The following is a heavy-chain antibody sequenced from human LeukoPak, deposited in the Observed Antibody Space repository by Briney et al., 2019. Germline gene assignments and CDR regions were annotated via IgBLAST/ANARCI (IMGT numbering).Heavy chain of an antibody. D-gene: IGHD2-15*01. V-gene: IGHV5-51*01. CDR1: GYNFDYYW. CDR3: ARRLCTAGTCYSDY. J-gene: IGHJ4*02. Sequence: GEFLKICCNGAGYNFDYYWIGVGRQMPGEGLEWMGFVYPADSPSRYSPSFQGQVTISADKSISTASLQWGSLKASDTAMYYCARRLCTAGTCYSDYWGQGTLVTVSS. CDR2: VYPADSPS.